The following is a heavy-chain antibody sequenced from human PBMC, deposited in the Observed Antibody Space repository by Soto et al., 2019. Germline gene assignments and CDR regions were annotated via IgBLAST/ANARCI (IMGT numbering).Heavy chain of an antibody. V-gene: IGHV3-30*18. Sequence: QVQLVESGGGVVQPGRSLRLSCAASGFTFSSYGMHWVRQAPGTGLEWVAVISYDGSNKYYADSVTGRYTIYRDNSKNTLYLPMNSRRAEDTAEYYCAKALVGATETPLYWGQGTLVTVSS. CDR2: ISYDGSNK. CDR3: AKALVGATETPLY. J-gene: IGHJ4*02. D-gene: IGHD1-26*01. CDR1: GFTFSSYG.